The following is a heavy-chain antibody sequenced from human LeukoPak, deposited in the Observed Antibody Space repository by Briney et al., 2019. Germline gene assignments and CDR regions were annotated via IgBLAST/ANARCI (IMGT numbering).Heavy chain of an antibody. Sequence: SETLSLTCTVSGDSINSSNYYWAWIRQPPGTGLEWIGSIYYSESTYYNPSLKSRLTISIDASRNQFSLKLTSVTAADTAVYFCVRHGGLVFVVQAFDPWSQGTLVTVSS. J-gene: IGHJ5*02. D-gene: IGHD2-15*01. CDR2: IYYSEST. CDR3: VRHGGLVFVVQAFDP. V-gene: IGHV4-39*01. CDR1: GDSINSSNYY.